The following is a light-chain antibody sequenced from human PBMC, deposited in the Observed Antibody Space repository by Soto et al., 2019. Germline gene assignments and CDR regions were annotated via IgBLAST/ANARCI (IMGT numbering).Light chain of an antibody. Sequence: EIVLTQSPGTLSLSPGERATISRRASQSVSSSYLAWYQQKPGEAPRLLIYGASSRATGIPDRFSGSGSGTDFTLTISRLEPEDFAVYYCQQYGSSPLTFGGGTKVDIK. J-gene: IGKJ4*01. CDR2: GAS. CDR1: QSVSSSY. CDR3: QQYGSSPLT. V-gene: IGKV3-20*01.